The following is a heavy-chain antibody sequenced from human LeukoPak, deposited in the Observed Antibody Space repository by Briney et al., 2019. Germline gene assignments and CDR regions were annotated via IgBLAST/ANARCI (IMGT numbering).Heavy chain of an antibody. V-gene: IGHV3-23*01. J-gene: IGHJ6*02. CDR2: ISGSGGST. CDR3: AKVEDIVVVVAEFPHYYYGMDV. D-gene: IGHD2-15*01. CDR1: GFTVGTNY. Sequence: GGSLRLSCAASGFTVGTNYMSWVRQAPGKGLEWVSAISGSGGSTYYADSVKGRFTISRDNSKNTLYLQMNSLRAEDTAVYYCAKVEDIVVVVAEFPHYYYGMDVWGQGTTVTVSS.